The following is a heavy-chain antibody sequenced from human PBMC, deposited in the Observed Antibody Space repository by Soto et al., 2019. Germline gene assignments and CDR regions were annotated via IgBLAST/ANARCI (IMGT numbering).Heavy chain of an antibody. CDR1: GGTFSSYA. D-gene: IGHD3-22*01. CDR2: IIPIFGTA. Sequence: SVKVSCKASGGTFSSYAISWVRQAPGQGLEWMGGIIPIFGTANYAQKFQGRVTITADESTSTAYMELSSLRAEDTAVYFCARDQTDSGGYSDSWGQGTLVTVSS. V-gene: IGHV1-69*13. J-gene: IGHJ4*02. CDR3: ARDQTDSGGYSDS.